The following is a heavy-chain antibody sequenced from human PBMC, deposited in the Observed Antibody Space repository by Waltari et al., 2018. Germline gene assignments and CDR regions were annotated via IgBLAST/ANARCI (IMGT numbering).Heavy chain of an antibody. J-gene: IGHJ1*01. V-gene: IGHV4-39*01. CDR1: GGSIITHYN. CDR2: MQYRGST. CDR3: GRIAFGDDGGYFQH. D-gene: IGHD4-17*01. Sequence: QLQLQESVPGLVKPSATLCLTCPVSGGSIITHYNWGWIRQPPGKGLEWMGNMQYRGSTFYNPSLKSRVTISLDTSKNQFSLRLSSVGAADTAVYFCGRIAFGDDGGYFQHWGQGTLVTVSS.